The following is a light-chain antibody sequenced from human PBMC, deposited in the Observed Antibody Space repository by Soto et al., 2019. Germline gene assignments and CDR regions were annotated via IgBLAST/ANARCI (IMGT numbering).Light chain of an antibody. CDR3: QRYATSTWT. CDR2: GAS. V-gene: IGKV3-20*01. Sequence: EIVLTQSPGTLSLSPGERATLSCRASQIVSSSYLAWYQQKPGQAPRLLIYGASSRATGIPDRFSGSGSGTDFTLTISRLEPDDFAVYYCQRYATSTWTFGQGTKVEI. J-gene: IGKJ1*01. CDR1: QIVSSSY.